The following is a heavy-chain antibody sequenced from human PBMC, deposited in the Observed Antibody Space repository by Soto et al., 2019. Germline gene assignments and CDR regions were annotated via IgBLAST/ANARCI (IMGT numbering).Heavy chain of an antibody. CDR2: IYGDGTT. V-gene: IGHV3-66*01. J-gene: IGHJ6*03. D-gene: IGHD3-16*01. Sequence: EVQVVESGGGLVQRGGSLRLSCAASGFTVTSNYMTWVRQVPGKGLQWISVIYGDGTTYYADSVKDRFTISRDSSKNTLNLQMSGLRAEDTALYYCARLLRESSYFHMDVWGKGTTVTVSS. CDR1: GFTVTSNY. CDR3: ARLLRESSYFHMDV.